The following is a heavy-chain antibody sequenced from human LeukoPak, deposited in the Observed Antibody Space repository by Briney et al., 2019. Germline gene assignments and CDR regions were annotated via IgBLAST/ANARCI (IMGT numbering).Heavy chain of an antibody. CDR2: ISWNSGSI. CDR3: AKDSSSGSYWYFDL. CDR1: GFTSDDYA. D-gene: IGHD3-10*01. Sequence: GGSLRPSCAASGFTSDDYAMHWVRQAPGKGLEWVSGISWNSGSIGYADSVKGPFTISRDNAKNSLYLQMNSLRAEDTALYYCAKDSSSGSYWYFDLWGRGTLVTASS. V-gene: IGHV3-9*02. J-gene: IGHJ2*01.